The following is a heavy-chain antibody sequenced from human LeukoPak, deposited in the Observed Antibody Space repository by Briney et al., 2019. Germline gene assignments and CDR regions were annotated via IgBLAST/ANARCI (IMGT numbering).Heavy chain of an antibody. CDR1: GFTFSDYY. Sequence: PGGSLRLSCAASGFTFSDYYMSWIRQAPGKGLEWVSYISSSGSTIYYADSVKGRFTISRDNAKNSLYLQMNSLRAEDTAVYYCAKGVGYYGSGSYSHIYYMDVWGKGTTVTISS. CDR2: ISSSGSTI. CDR3: AKGVGYYGSGSYSHIYYMDV. D-gene: IGHD3-10*01. J-gene: IGHJ6*03. V-gene: IGHV3-11*01.